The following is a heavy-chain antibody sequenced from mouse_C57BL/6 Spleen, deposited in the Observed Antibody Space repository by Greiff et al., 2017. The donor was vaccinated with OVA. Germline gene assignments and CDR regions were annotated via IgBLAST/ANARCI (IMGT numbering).Heavy chain of an antibody. D-gene: IGHD2-1*01. CDR3: ARHYGNSYCDY. CDR2: IYPRSGNT. V-gene: IGHV1-81*01. J-gene: IGHJ2*01. CDR1: GYTFTSYG. Sequence: QVQLQQSGAELARPGASVKLSCKASGYTFTSYGISWVKQRTGQGLEWIGEIYPRSGNTYYNEKFKGKATLTADKSSSTEYMELRSLTSEDSAVYFCARHYGNSYCDYWGQGTTLTVSS.